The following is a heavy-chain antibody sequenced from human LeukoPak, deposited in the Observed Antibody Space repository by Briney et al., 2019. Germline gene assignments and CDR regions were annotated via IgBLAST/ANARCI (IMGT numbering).Heavy chain of an antibody. Sequence: NPGESLKISCKGSGYSFTSYWIGWVRQMPGKGLEWMGIIYPGDSDTRYSPSFQGQVTISADKSINTAYLQWSSLKASDTAMYYCARHYYGSGTNSPFDYWGQGTLVTVSS. J-gene: IGHJ4*02. CDR3: ARHYYGSGTNSPFDY. D-gene: IGHD3-10*01. V-gene: IGHV5-51*01. CDR2: IYPGDSDT. CDR1: GYSFTSYW.